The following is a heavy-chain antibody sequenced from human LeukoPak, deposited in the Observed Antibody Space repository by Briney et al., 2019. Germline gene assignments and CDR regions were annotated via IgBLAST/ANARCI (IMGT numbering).Heavy chain of an antibody. CDR1: GDTLTELS. V-gene: IGHV1-18*01. D-gene: IGHD7-27*01. CDR2: ISAYSGNT. J-gene: IGHJ6*03. Sequence: ASVKVSCKVSGDTLTELSMHWVRQAPGKGLEWMGWISAYSGNTHYAQKFQGRVTMTTDTSTTTAYMELRGLRSDDTAVYYCARAEKPNWGNYYYYYMDVWGKGTTVTVSS. CDR3: ARAEKPNWGNYYYYYMDV.